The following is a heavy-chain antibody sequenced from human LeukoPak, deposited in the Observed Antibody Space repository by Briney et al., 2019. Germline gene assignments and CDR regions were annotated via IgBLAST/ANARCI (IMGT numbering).Heavy chain of an antibody. D-gene: IGHD1-26*01. V-gene: IGHV1-18*01. CDR3: ARDLLVVGATYWLDP. Sequence: ASVKVSCKASGYTFTSYGISWVRQAPGQGLEWMGWISAYNGNTNYAQKLQGRVTMTTDTSTSTAYMELRSLRSDDTAVYYCARDLLVVGATYWLDPWGQGTLVTVSS. CDR2: ISAYNGNT. J-gene: IGHJ5*02. CDR1: GYTFTSYG.